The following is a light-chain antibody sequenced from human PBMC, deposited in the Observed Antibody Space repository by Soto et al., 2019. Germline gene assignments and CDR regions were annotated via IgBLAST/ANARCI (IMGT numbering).Light chain of an antibody. Sequence: VVMTQTPLSLSVAPLQPASISCKSIQSLLHITGETFLFWYLQKPGQSPQLLIYEVSTRVSGVPDRFSGSGSGTDFTLEISRVETDDVGIYYCMQSTQLPPTFGQGTRLEIK. J-gene: IGKJ5*01. CDR2: EVS. CDR1: QSLLHITGETF. CDR3: MQSTQLPPT. V-gene: IGKV2D-29*02.